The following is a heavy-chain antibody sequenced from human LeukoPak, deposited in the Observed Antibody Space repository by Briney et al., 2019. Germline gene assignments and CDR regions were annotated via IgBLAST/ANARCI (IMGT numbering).Heavy chain of an antibody. CDR1: GGSISSYY. CDR2: IYYSGST. J-gene: IGHJ3*02. V-gene: IGHV4-59*01. CDR3: AGNLPGNTFDI. D-gene: IGHD1-14*01. Sequence: SETLSLTCTVSGGSISSYYWSWIRQPPGKGLEWIGYIYYSGSTNYNPSLKSRVTISVDTSKNQFSLKLTSLTAADTAVYYCAGNLPGNTFDIWGQGTMVTVSS.